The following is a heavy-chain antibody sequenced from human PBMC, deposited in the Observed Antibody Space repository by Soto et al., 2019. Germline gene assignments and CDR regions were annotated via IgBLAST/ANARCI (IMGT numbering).Heavy chain of an antibody. CDR1: GGSISSSSYY. CDR2: VYYGGST. D-gene: IGHD3-22*01. J-gene: IGHJ4*02. CDR3: ARGGYYDSSGTIDY. V-gene: IGHV4-39*01. Sequence: PSETLSLTCTVSGGSISSSSYYWGWIRQPPGKGLEWIGNVYYGGSTYYNPSLKSRVTISVETSKSQFSLKLSSVTAADTAVYYCARGGYYDSSGTIDYWGQGTLVTVSS.